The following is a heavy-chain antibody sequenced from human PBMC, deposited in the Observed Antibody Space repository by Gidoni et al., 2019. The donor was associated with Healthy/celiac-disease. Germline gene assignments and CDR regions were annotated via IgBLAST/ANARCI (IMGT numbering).Heavy chain of an antibody. CDR1: GFTFSSYA. Sequence: QVQLVESGGGVVQPGRSLRLSCAASGFTFSSYAMHWVRQAPGKGLEWVAVISYDGSNKYYADSVKGRFTISRDNSKNTLYLQMNSLRAEDTAVYYCAREVYDSSGYYGGYYFDYWGQGTLVTVSS. CDR2: ISYDGSNK. CDR3: AREVYDSSGYYGGYYFDY. D-gene: IGHD3-22*01. V-gene: IGHV3-30-3*01. J-gene: IGHJ4*02.